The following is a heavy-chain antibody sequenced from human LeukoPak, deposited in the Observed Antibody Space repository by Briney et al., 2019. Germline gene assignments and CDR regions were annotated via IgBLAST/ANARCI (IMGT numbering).Heavy chain of an antibody. Sequence: PGGSLRLSCAASGLTSISYWMSWVRQAPGKGLEWVANIKQDGSEKYYVDSVKGRFTISIDNAKNSLYLQMNSLRAEDTAVYYCARDRGSSGWYEFDYWGQGTLVTVSS. CDR3: ARDRGSSGWYEFDY. J-gene: IGHJ4*02. D-gene: IGHD6-19*01. V-gene: IGHV3-7*01. CDR1: GLTSISYW. CDR2: IKQDGSEK.